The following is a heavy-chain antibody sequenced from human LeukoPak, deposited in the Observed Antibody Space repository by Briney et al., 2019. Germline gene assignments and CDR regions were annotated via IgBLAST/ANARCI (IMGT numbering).Heavy chain of an antibody. CDR3: ARDRSGSATRGFDY. Sequence: PGGSLSLSCAASGFTFSSYAMHWVRQAPGKGLEWVAVISYDGSNKYYADSVKGRFTISRDNSKNTLYLQMNSLRAEDTAVYYCARDRSGSATRGFDYWGQGTLVTVSS. CDR2: ISYDGSNK. V-gene: IGHV3-30*01. D-gene: IGHD1-14*01. CDR1: GFTFSSYA. J-gene: IGHJ4*02.